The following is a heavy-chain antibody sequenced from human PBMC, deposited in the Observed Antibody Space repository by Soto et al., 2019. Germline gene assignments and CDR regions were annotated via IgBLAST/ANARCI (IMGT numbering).Heavy chain of an antibody. J-gene: IGHJ3*02. CDR3: ARDEAPLRYFDRYARDDFDI. D-gene: IGHD3-9*01. CDR1: GGSISSGGYS. V-gene: IGHV4-30-2*01. CDR2: IYHSGST. Sequence: SETLSLTCAVSGGSISSGGYSWSWIRQPPGKGLEWIGYIYHSGSTYYNPSLKSRVTISVDRSKNQFSLKLSSVTAADTAVYYCARDEAPLRYFDRYARDDFDILVQGTLVT.